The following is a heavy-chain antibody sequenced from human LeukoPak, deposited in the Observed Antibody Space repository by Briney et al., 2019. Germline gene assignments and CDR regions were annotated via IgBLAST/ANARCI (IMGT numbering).Heavy chain of an antibody. V-gene: IGHV3-23*01. D-gene: IGHD6-13*01. J-gene: IGHJ4*02. CDR3: VRGVGVSRFNYLDS. CDR2: ISGSGGST. CDR1: GFTFSFYA. Sequence: PGGSLRLSCAASGFTFSFYAMSWVRRAPGKGLEWVSVISGSGGSTYYADSVKGRFTISRDNSKNTLYLQMNSLRDDDTAVYYCVRGVGVSRFNYLDSWGQGTLVIVSS.